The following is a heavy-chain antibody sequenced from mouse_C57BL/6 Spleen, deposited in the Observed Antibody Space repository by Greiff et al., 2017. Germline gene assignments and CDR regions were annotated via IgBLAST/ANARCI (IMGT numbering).Heavy chain of an antibody. D-gene: IGHD2-4*01. J-gene: IGHJ2*01. CDR3: AREHDYYYFDY. V-gene: IGHV1-55*01. CDR1: GYTFTSYW. CDR2: IYPGRGST. Sequence: QVQLQQPGAELVKPGASVKMSCKASGYTFTSYWITWVKQRPGQGLERFGDIYPGRGSTNYNEKFKSKATLTVDTSSSTAYVQLSSLTSEDSAVYYCAREHDYYYFDYWGQGTTLTVSS.